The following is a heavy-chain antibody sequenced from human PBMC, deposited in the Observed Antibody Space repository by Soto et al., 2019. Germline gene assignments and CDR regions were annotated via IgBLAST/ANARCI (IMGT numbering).Heavy chain of an antibody. CDR2: IGGGNTDR. CDR1: RLIFSDYA. J-gene: IGHJ5*01. CDR3: AKDAVSYNGKWDWFDS. Sequence: DVQLLESGGGLVQPGGSLKLSCAASRLIFSDYAMNWVRQAPGKGLEWVSSIGGGNTDRYYADSVKGRFIISRDNSKNTMYLQMNSLRDDDTAVYYCAKDAVSYNGKWDWFDSWGQGTLVTVSS. V-gene: IGHV3-23*01. D-gene: IGHD1-26*01.